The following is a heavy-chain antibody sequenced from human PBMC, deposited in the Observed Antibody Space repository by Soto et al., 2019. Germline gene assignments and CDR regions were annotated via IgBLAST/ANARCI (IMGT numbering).Heavy chain of an antibody. CDR2: ISGSGGST. J-gene: IGHJ3*02. CDR3: AKGGSGWGSTLDAFDI. V-gene: IGHV3-23*01. CDR1: GFTFSSYA. Sequence: GGSLRLSCAASGFTFSSYAMSWVRQAPGKGLEWVSAISGSGGSTYYADSVKGRFTISRDNSKNTLYLQMNSLRAEDTAVYYCAKGGSGWGSTLDAFDIWGQGTMVTVSS. D-gene: IGHD3-10*01.